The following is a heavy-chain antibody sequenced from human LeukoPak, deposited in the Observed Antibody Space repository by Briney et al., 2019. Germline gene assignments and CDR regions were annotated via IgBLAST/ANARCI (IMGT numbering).Heavy chain of an antibody. V-gene: IGHV4-4*07. CDR1: GGSISSYY. CDR2: IYTSGST. CDR3: ARGGRVAAGNNWFDP. Sequence: SETLSLTCTVSGGSISSYYWSWIRQPAGKGLEWIGRIYTSGSTNYNPSLKSRVTMSVDTSKNQFSLKLSSVTVADTAVYYCARGGRVAAGNNWFDPWGQGTLVTVSS. D-gene: IGHD6-13*01. J-gene: IGHJ5*02.